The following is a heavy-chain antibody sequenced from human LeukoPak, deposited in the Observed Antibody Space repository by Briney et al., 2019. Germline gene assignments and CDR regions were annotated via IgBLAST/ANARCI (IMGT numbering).Heavy chain of an antibody. CDR1: GGSISSGSYY. Sequence: SETLSLTCTVSGGSISSGSYYWSWIRQPAGKGLEWIGRIYTSGSTNYNPSLKSRVTISVDTSKNQFSLKLSSVTAADTAVYYCAREVIAKGRDYYGSGSYPDYWGQGTLVTVSS. D-gene: IGHD3-10*01. CDR2: IYTSGST. CDR3: AREVIAKGRDYYGSGSYPDY. J-gene: IGHJ4*02. V-gene: IGHV4-61*02.